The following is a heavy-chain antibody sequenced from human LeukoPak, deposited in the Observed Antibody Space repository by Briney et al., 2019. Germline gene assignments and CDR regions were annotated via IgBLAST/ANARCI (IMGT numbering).Heavy chain of an antibody. V-gene: IGHV4-34*01. CDR2: INYSGST. D-gene: IGHD3-10*01. J-gene: IGHJ5*02. CDR1: GGSFSGYY. CDR3: ARDPSSFGGRFDP. Sequence: SETLSLTCAVYGGSFSGYYWSWLRQPPGKGLEWIGEINYSGSTNYNPSLKSRVTMSVETSKNQFSLKLSSVTAADTAVYYCARDPSSFGGRFDPWGQGTLVAVSS.